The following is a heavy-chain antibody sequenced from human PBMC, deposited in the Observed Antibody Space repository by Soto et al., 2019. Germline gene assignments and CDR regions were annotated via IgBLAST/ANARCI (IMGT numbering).Heavy chain of an antibody. CDR2: ISAYNGNT. Sequence: ASAEPTSKASRYRFTSNCISWLRQSPGQGLEWMGWISAYNGNTNYAQKLQGRVTMTTDTSTSTAYMELRSLRSDDTAVYYCARGPERWFGLRKLFDLWGQGTLVTVSS. CDR1: RYRFTSNC. J-gene: IGHJ5*02. D-gene: IGHD3-10*01. V-gene: IGHV1-18*01. CDR3: ARGPERWFGLRKLFDL.